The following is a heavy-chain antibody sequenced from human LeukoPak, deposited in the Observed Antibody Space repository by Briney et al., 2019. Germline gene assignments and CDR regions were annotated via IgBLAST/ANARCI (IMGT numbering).Heavy chain of an antibody. D-gene: IGHD2-21*02. Sequence: ASVKVSCKASGYTFTGYYMHWVRQAPGQGLEWMGWINPNSGGTNYEQKFQGRVTMTRDTSISTAYMELSRLRSDDTAVYYCAGARWSIVVVTASYYFDYWGQGTLVTVSS. CDR2: INPNSGGT. CDR1: GYTFTGYY. V-gene: IGHV1-2*02. J-gene: IGHJ4*02. CDR3: AGARWSIVVVTASYYFDY.